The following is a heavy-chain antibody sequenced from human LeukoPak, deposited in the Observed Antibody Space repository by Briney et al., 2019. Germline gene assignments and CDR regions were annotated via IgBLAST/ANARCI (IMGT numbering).Heavy chain of an antibody. J-gene: IGHJ4*02. D-gene: IGHD5-18*01. CDR2: IKQDGSEK. CDR1: GFTFSSYW. CDR3: ARDRWGYSYGGD. Sequence: PGGSLRLPCAASGFTFSSYWMSWVRRAPGKGLEWVANIKQDGSEKYYVDSVKGRFTISRDNAKNSLFLQMNSLRAEDTAVYYCARDRWGYSYGGDWGQGTLVTVSS. V-gene: IGHV3-7*01.